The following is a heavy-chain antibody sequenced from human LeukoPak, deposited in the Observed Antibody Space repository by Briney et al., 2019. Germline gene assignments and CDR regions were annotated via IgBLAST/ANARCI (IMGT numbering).Heavy chain of an antibody. Sequence: ASVKVSSKASGGTFSSYAISWVRQAPGQGLEWMGRIIPILGIANYAQKFQGRVTITADKSTSTAYMELSSLRSEDTAVYYCARDGGSSSWYYFDYWGQGTLVTVSS. D-gene: IGHD6-13*01. CDR3: ARDGGSSSWYYFDY. J-gene: IGHJ4*02. CDR1: GGTFSSYA. CDR2: IIPILGIA. V-gene: IGHV1-69*04.